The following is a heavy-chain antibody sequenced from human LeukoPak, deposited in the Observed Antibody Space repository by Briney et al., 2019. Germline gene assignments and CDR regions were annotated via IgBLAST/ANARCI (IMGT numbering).Heavy chain of an antibody. V-gene: IGHV1-69*04. J-gene: IGHJ4*02. D-gene: IGHD4-17*01. CDR1: GGTFSSYA. CDR3: ARDPEIYGDYVYFDY. Sequence: SVKVSCKASGGTFSSYAISWVRQAPGQGLEWMGRIIPIFGIANYAQKFQGGVTITADKSTSTAYMELSSLRSEDTAVYYCARDPEIYGDYVYFDYWGQGTLVTVSS. CDR2: IIPIFGIA.